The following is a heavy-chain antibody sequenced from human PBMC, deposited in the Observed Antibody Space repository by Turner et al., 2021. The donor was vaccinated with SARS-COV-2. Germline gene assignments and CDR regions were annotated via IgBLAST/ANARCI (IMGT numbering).Heavy chain of an antibody. CDR3: ATGYAYCGGDCSIHY. CDR1: GYTLIELS. V-gene: IGHV1-24*01. D-gene: IGHD2-21*02. Sequence: QVQLVQSGAEVTKPGASVKVSCKVSGYTLIELSMHWVRQAPGKGLEWMGGFDPEDGETIYAQKCQGRVTMTEDTSTDTAYMELSSLRSEDTAVYYCATGYAYCGGDCSIHYWGQGTLVTVSS. J-gene: IGHJ4*02. CDR2: FDPEDGET.